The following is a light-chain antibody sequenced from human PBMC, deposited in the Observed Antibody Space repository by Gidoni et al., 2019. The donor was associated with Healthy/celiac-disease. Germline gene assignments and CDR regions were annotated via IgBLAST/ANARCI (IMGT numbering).Light chain of an antibody. CDR3: QAWDSSTAKVV. CDR2: QDS. J-gene: IGLJ2*01. CDR1: KLGEKF. Sequence: SSELTQPPSVSVSPGQTASITCSGDKLGEKFACWYPQKPGQAPVLVIYQDSKRPSGIPERFSGSNSGNTATLTISGTQAMDEADYYCQAWDSSTAKVVFGGGTKLTVL. V-gene: IGLV3-1*01.